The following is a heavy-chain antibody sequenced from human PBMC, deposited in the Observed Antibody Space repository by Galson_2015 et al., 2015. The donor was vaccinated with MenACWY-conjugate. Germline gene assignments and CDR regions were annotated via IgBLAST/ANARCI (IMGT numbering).Heavy chain of an antibody. J-gene: IGHJ4*02. CDR3: ARETLAVVTDFDY. CDR1: GFTFSSYW. V-gene: IGHV3-7*03. Sequence: SLRLSCAVSGFTFSSYWMSWVRQAPGKGLEWVGSIKEDGSEKYYVDSVKGRFTISRDNAKNALYLQMNSLRAEDTAVYYCARETLAVVTDFDYWGQGTLVTVSS. D-gene: IGHD2-21*02. CDR2: IKEDGSEK.